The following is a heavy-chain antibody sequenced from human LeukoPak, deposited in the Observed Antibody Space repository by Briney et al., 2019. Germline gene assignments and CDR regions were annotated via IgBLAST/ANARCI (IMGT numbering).Heavy chain of an antibody. CDR3: AKVVAGNIDYYFDY. Sequence: GGSLRLSCAASGFTFSNYAMSWVRQAPGKGLEWVAGISGTGGSTHYADSVKGRFTISRDNSKNTVYLQMRKLRVEHTAVYYCAKVVAGNIDYYFDYWGQGILVAVSS. CDR2: ISGTGGST. D-gene: IGHD2/OR15-2a*01. V-gene: IGHV3-23*01. J-gene: IGHJ4*02. CDR1: GFTFSNYA.